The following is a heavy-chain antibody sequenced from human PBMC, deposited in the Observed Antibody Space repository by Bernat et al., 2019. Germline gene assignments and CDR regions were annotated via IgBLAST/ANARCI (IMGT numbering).Heavy chain of an antibody. CDR1: GFTFSSYG. Sequence: QVQLVESGGGVVQPGRSLRLSCAASGFTFSSYGMHWVRQAPGKGLEWVAVISYDGSNKYYADSVKGRFTISRDNSKNTLYLQMNSLRAEDTAVYYCAKGVVGTSLKRSALDYWGQGTLVTVSS. CDR3: AKGVVGTSLKRSALDY. J-gene: IGHJ4*02. D-gene: IGHD6-19*01. V-gene: IGHV3-30*18. CDR2: ISYDGSNK.